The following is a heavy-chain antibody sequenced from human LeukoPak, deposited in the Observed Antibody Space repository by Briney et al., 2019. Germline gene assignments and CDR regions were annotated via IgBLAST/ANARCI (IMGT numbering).Heavy chain of an antibody. V-gene: IGHV4-38-2*02. Sequence: SETLSFTCNVSGYSITSGYYWGWIRQPPGKGLQWIGSFHHSATSYYNPSLKSRVTVSLATSKNQLSLNLTSVTAADTAVYYCARVVADNLGSYYMDVWGKGTTVTVSS. D-gene: IGHD3-10*01. CDR3: ARVVADNLGSYYMDV. CDR1: GYSITSGYY. J-gene: IGHJ6*03. CDR2: FHHSATS.